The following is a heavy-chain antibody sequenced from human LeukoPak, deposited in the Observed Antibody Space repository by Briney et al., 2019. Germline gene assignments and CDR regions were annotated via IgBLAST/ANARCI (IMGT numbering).Heavy chain of an antibody. J-gene: IGHJ4*02. CDR2: IRYDGSNK. Sequence: GGSLRLSCAASGFTFSSYAMHWVRQAPGKGLEWVAFIRYDGSNKYYADSVKGRFTISRDNSKNTLYLQMNSLRAEDTAVYYCAKDWMVRGVRFGFDYWGQGTLVTVSS. CDR1: GFTFSSYA. V-gene: IGHV3-30*02. D-gene: IGHD3-10*01. CDR3: AKDWMVRGVRFGFDY.